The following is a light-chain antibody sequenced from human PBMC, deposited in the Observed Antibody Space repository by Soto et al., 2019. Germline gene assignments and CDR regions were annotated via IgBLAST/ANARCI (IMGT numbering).Light chain of an antibody. CDR2: DAS. Sequence: EIVLTQSPATLSLSPGERATLSCRASQSVSSYLAWYQQKPGQAPWLLIYDASNRATGIPARFSGSGSGTDFALTISSLGPEDFAVYYCQQRSNWWTFGQGTKV. J-gene: IGKJ1*01. CDR3: QQRSNWWT. CDR1: QSVSSY. V-gene: IGKV3-11*01.